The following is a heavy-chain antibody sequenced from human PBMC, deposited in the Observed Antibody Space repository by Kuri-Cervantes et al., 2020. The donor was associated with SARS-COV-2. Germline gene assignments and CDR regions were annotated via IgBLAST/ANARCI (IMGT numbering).Heavy chain of an antibody. Sequence: SETLSLTCSVSGASISGSPHYWDWLRQTPGKGLEWIGSIYYSGSTYYNPSLKSRVTISVDTSKNQFSLKLSSVTAADTAVYYCARLTTVTTFDYWGQGTLVTVSS. D-gene: IGHD4-17*01. CDR2: IYYSGST. V-gene: IGHV4-39*01. CDR3: ARLTTVTTFDY. CDR1: GASISGSPHY. J-gene: IGHJ4*02.